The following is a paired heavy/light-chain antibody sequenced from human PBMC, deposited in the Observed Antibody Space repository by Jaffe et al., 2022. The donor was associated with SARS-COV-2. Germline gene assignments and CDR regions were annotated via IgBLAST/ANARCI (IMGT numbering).Heavy chain of an antibody. CDR2: MNPNSGNT. D-gene: IGHD3-10*01. CDR1: GYTFTSFD. Sequence: QVQLVQSGAEVKEPGASVKVSCKASGYTFTSFDINWVRQATGQGLEWMGWMNPNSGNTGFADKFQGRITMTRNTSISTAYMELSSLRSEDTAVYYCARREVRGKRAFDIWGQGSMVTVSS. J-gene: IGHJ3*02. V-gene: IGHV1-8*01. CDR3: ARREVRGKRAFDI.
Light chain of an antibody. CDR3: QQYHSYWYT. CDR1: QSISSW. J-gene: IGKJ2*01. Sequence: DIQMTQSPSTLFASVGDRVTITCRASQSISSWLAWYQQKPGKAPNLLIYKASTLEGGVPSRFSGSGSGTEFTLTISSLQPDDFATYYCQQYHSYWYTFGQGTKLEIK. V-gene: IGKV1-5*03. CDR2: KAS.